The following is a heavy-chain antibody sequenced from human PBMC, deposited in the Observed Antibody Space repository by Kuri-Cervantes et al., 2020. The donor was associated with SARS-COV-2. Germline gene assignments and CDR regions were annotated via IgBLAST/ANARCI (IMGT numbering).Heavy chain of an antibody. CDR1: GFTFSSYG. D-gene: IGHD3-22*01. CDR3: ARATPYYYDSSGYKGYFDY. CDR2: IWYDGSNK. Sequence: GESLKIPCAASGFTFSSYGMHWVRQAPGKGLEWVAVIWYDGSNKYYADSVKGRFTISRDNSKNTLYLQMNSLRAEDTAVYYCARATPYYYDSSGYKGYFDYWGQGTLVTVSS. V-gene: IGHV3-33*01. J-gene: IGHJ4*02.